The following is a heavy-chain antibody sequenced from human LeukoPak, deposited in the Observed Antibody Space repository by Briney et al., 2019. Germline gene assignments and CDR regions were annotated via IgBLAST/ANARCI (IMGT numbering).Heavy chain of an antibody. CDR3: ARVMGYNYDMSGYFDY. J-gene: IGHJ4*02. Sequence: GGSLRLSCAASGFTFSSYGMHWVRQAPGKGLERVAFIRYDGTNKYYADSVKGRFTISRDNSKNTLFLQMNSLRVEDTAVYYCARVMGYNYDMSGYFDYWGQGTLVTVSS. V-gene: IGHV3-30*02. CDR1: GFTFSSYG. D-gene: IGHD3-22*01. CDR2: IRYDGTNK.